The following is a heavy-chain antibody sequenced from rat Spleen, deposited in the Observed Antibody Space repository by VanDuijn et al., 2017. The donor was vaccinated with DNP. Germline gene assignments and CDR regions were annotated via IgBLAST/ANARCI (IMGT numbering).Heavy chain of an antibody. CDR1: GYSITSNY. D-gene: IGHD1-7*01. V-gene: IGHV3-1*01. CDR2: ISYSGST. CDR3: ARWTRYFDY. J-gene: IGHJ2*01. Sequence: EVQLQESGSGLVKPSQSLSLTCSVTGYSITSNYWGWIRKFPGNKMEWIGYISYSGSTGYNPSLKGRISITRDTSRNHFFLHLISVTTEDTATYYCARWTRYFDYWGQGVMVTVSS.